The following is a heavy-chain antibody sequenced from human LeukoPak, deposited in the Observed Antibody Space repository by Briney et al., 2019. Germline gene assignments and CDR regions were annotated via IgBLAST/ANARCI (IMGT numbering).Heavy chain of an antibody. CDR1: GYTFTGYY. CDR2: INPSGGTT. D-gene: IGHD5-12*01. J-gene: IGHJ4*02. V-gene: IGHV1-46*01. Sequence: ASVKVSCKASGYTFTGYYMHWVRQAPGQGLEWMGIINPSGGTTNYAQKFRGRVTMTRDMSTSTVYMELSSLRSEDTAVYYCARLSGYDWESFYDYWGQGTLVTVSS. CDR3: ARLSGYDWESFYDY.